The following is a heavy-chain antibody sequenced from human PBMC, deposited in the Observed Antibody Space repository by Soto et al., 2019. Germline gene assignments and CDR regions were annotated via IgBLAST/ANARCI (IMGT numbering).Heavy chain of an antibody. V-gene: IGHV4-59*01. D-gene: IGHD3-9*01. Sequence: PSETLSLTCTVSGGSISSYYWSWIRQPPGKGLEWIGYIYYSGSTNYNPSLKSRVTISVDTSKNQFSLKLSSVTAADTAVYYCASRLRYFDWLSDAGPDYYYSGMDVWGQGTTVTVSS. CDR2: IYYSGST. J-gene: IGHJ6*02. CDR1: GGSISSYY. CDR3: ASRLRYFDWLSDAGPDYYYSGMDV.